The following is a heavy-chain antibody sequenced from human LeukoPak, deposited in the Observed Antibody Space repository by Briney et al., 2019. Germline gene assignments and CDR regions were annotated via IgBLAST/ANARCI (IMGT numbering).Heavy chain of an antibody. J-gene: IGHJ4*02. D-gene: IGHD2-21*01. CDR2: IIPIFGTA. CDR3: ARDGNSILWGAYDY. Sequence: ASVRVSCKASGGTFSSYAISWVRQAPGQGLEWMGGIIPIFGTANYAQKFQGRVTITADKSTSTAYMELSSLRSEDTAVYYCARDGNSILWGAYDYWGQGTLVTVSS. CDR1: GGTFSSYA. V-gene: IGHV1-69*06.